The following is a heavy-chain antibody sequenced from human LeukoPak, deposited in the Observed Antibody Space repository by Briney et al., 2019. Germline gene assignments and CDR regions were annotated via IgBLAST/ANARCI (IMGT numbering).Heavy chain of an antibody. Sequence: TLSLTCTVSGGSISSGGYYWSWIRQHPGKGLEWIGYIYYSGSTYYNPSLKSRVTISVDTSKNQFSLKLSSVTAADTAVYYCAGLDRDWFDPWGQGTLVTVSS. CDR1: GGSISSGGYY. J-gene: IGHJ5*02. CDR2: IYYSGST. V-gene: IGHV4-31*03. CDR3: AGLDRDWFDP. D-gene: IGHD3-10*01.